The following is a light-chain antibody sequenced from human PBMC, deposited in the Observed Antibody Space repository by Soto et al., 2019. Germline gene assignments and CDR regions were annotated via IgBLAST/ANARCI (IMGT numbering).Light chain of an antibody. CDR3: QQRHMWPIT. J-gene: IGKJ5*01. Sequence: EIVLTQSPGTLSLSPGERATLSCRASQSVSANFVARYQQKPGQPPRLFIFAASGRAAGIPDRFSGSGSGTDFTLTISRLEPEDFAVYYCQQRHMWPITFGQGTRLEIK. CDR2: AAS. V-gene: IGKV3D-20*02. CDR1: QSVSANF.